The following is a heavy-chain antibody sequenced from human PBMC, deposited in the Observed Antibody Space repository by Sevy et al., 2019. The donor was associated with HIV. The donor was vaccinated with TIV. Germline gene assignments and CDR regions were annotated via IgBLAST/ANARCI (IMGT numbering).Heavy chain of an antibody. CDR3: ARGPYYDFWSGFDYYYGMDV. CDR2: TYYRSKWYN. V-gene: IGHV6-1*01. J-gene: IGHJ6*02. CDR1: GDSVSSNSAA. Sequence: SQTLSLTCAISGDSVSSNSAAWNWIRQSPSRGLEWLGRTYYRSKWYNDYAVSVKSRITINPDTSKNQFSLQLNSVTPEDTAVYYCARGPYYDFWSGFDYYYGMDVWGQRTTVTVSS. D-gene: IGHD3-3*01.